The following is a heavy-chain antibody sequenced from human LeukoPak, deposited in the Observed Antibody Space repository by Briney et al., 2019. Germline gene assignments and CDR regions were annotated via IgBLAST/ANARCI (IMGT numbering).Heavy chain of an antibody. Sequence: SETLSLTCAVNDGSFSGFYWSWIRQPPGKGLEWIGEINPYGSANYNPSLKTRLTISVDTSNNRFSLNLNSVTAADTAVYYCARGLAKIAVAGTWNYWGQGTQVTVSS. D-gene: IGHD6-19*01. CDR2: INPYGSA. V-gene: IGHV4-34*01. CDR3: ARGLAKIAVAGTWNY. J-gene: IGHJ4*02. CDR1: DGSFSGFY.